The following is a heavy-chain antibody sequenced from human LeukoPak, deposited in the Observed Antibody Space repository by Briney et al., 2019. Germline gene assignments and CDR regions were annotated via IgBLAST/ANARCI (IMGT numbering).Heavy chain of an antibody. CDR2: INHNGNVN. Sequence: GGSLRLSRAASGFTFSDYYMNWARQAPGKGLEWVASINHNGNVNYYVDSVKGRFTISRDNAKNSLYLQMSNLRAEDTAVYFCARGGGLDVWGQGATVTVSS. V-gene: IGHV3-7*03. D-gene: IGHD3-16*01. CDR3: ARGGGLDV. J-gene: IGHJ6*02. CDR1: GFTFSDYY.